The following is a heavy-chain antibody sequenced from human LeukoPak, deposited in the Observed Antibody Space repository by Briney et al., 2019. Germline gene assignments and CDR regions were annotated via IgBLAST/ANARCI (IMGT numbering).Heavy chain of an antibody. Sequence: VGSLRLSCAASGFTVSSNIMSWVRQAPGKGLEWVSVIYSAGGTYYADSVKGRFTISRDNSKNTLNLKKTSLRAEDTAVYYCARGCQFAHYFHHWGQGTLVTVSS. CDR1: GFTVSSNI. J-gene: IGHJ4*02. CDR3: ARGCQFAHYFHH. V-gene: IGHV3-53*01. D-gene: IGHD2-8*01. CDR2: IYSAGGT.